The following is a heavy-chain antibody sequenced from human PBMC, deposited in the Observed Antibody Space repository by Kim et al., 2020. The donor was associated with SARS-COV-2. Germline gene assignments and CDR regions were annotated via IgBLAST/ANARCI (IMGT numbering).Heavy chain of an antibody. D-gene: IGHD3-22*01. V-gene: IGHV4-34*01. Sequence: LMRRVTISVDTSKNQFSLKLSCVTAADTAVYYCARGLGITMIVVVNGPFDYWGQGTLVTVSS. J-gene: IGHJ4*02. CDR3: ARGLGITMIVVVNGPFDY.